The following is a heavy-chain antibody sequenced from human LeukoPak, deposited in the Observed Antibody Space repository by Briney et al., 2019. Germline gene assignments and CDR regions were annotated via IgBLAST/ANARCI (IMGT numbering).Heavy chain of an antibody. J-gene: IGHJ3*02. V-gene: IGHV3-30*18. D-gene: IGHD3-10*01. CDR1: GFTFSSYG. CDR3: AKELYGSGSHAFDI. Sequence: GGSLRLSCAASGFTFSSYGMHWVRQAPGKGLEWVAVISYDGSNKYYADSVKGRFTISRDNSKNTLYLQMNSLRAEDTAVYYCAKELYGSGSHAFDIWGQGTMVTVSS. CDR2: ISYDGSNK.